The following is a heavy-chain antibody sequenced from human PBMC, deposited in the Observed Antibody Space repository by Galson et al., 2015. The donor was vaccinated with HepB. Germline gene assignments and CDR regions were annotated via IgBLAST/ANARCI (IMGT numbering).Heavy chain of an antibody. CDR3: ARGYSYEYRFDI. V-gene: IGHV1-69*04. J-gene: IGHJ3*02. CDR2: IIPILGIA. CDR1: GGTFSSYA. Sequence: SVKVSCKASGGTFSSYAISWVRQAPGQGLEWMGRIIPILGIANYAQKFQGRVTITADKSTSTAYMELSSLRSEDTAVYYCARGYSYEYRFDIWGQGTMVTVSS. D-gene: IGHD5-18*01.